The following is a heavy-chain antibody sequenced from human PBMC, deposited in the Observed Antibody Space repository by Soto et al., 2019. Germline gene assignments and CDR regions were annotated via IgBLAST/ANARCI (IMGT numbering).Heavy chain of an antibody. J-gene: IGHJ3*02. CDR1: GDPINNYY. CDR3: ARSSYDAFDI. Sequence: PSETLSLTCTVSGDPINNYYWSWIRQPPGKGLECIGYIYYSGTTNYNPSLKSRVTISIDTSKNQFSLKLSSVTAADTAVYYCARSSYDAFDIWGQGTMVTVSS. CDR2: IYYSGTT. V-gene: IGHV4-59*08. D-gene: IGHD1-26*01.